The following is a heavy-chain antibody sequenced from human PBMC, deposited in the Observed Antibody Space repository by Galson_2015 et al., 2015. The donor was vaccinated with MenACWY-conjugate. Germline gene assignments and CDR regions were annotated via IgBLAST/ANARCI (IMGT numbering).Heavy chain of an antibody. CDR1: GFSFSNYD. CDR3: ARSGGFYFGSGNYKNALDI. CDR2: IGVVGDA. Sequence: SLRLSCAASGFSFSNYDMHWVRQATGKGLEWLSFIGVVGDAHYASSVKGRFTISRENAKNSLYLQMNSLSAGDTAVYYCARSGGFYFGSGNYKNALDIWGQGTMVTVSS. D-gene: IGHD3-10*01. V-gene: IGHV3-13*04. J-gene: IGHJ3*02.